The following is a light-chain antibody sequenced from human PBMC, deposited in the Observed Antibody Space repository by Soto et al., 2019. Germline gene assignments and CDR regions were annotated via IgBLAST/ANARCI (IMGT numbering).Light chain of an antibody. CDR2: EVS. CDR3: CSYTTSSTLV. J-gene: IGLJ2*01. Sequence: QLVLTQPASVSGSPGQSITISCTGTSSDVGGYNYVSWYQQHPGKAPKLMIFEVSNRPSGVSYRFSGSKSGNTASLTISGLLAEDEADYYCCSYTTSSTLVFGGGTQLTVL. CDR1: SSDVGGYNY. V-gene: IGLV2-14*01.